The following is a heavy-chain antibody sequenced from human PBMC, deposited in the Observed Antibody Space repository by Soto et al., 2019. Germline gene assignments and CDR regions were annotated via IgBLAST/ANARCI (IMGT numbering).Heavy chain of an antibody. CDR3: AREGAGPYFDY. CDR2: IWYDGSNK. CDR1: GFTFSSYG. J-gene: IGHJ4*02. Sequence: QVQLVEYGGGVVQPGRSLRLSCAASGFTFSSYGMHWVRQAPGKGLEWVAVIWYDGSNKYYADSVKGRFTISRDNSKNTLYLQMNSLRAEDTAVYYCAREGAGPYFDYWGQGTLVTVSS. V-gene: IGHV3-33*01.